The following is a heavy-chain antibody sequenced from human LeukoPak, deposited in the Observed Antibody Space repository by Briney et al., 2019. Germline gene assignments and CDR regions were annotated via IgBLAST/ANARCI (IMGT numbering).Heavy chain of an antibody. D-gene: IGHD1-26*01. V-gene: IGHV3-7*01. CDR1: GFTFSSYW. CDR2: IKEDGSEK. J-gene: IGHJ3*02. Sequence: PTGGSLRLSCAASGFTFSSYWMSWDRQAPGKGLEWVANIKEDGSEKYYVDSVKGRFTISRDNATNSLYLQMNSLRAEDTAVYYCARGRSFDAFDIWGQGTMVTVSS. CDR3: ARGRSFDAFDI.